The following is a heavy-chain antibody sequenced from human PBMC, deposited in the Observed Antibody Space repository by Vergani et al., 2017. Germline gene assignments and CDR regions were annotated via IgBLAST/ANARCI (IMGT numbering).Heavy chain of an antibody. CDR3: VRDVRVSRT. CDR1: GFSFPGYA. Sequence: EVDLVESGGGLAQPGGSLRLSCEASGFSFPGYAMSWVRQAPGKGLEWVSSVSGSSATPYYADSVKGRFTISRDNAKNSLYLDMSSLRAEDTAVYYCVRDVRVSRTWGQGTLVAVSS. CDR2: VSGSSATP. J-gene: IGHJ3*01. V-gene: IGHV3-23*04.